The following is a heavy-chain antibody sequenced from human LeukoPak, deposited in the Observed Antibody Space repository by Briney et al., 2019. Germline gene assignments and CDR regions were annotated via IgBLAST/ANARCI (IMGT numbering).Heavy chain of an antibody. CDR2: ISTSSSYI. J-gene: IGHJ5*02. CDR1: GFTLSSYE. V-gene: IGHV3-21*01. D-gene: IGHD2-15*01. Sequence: GGSLRLSCAASGFTLSSYEMNWVRRAPGKGLEWVSSISTSSSYIYYADSVRGRFTISRDNAKNSLYLQMNSLRAEDTAVYSCARGADGVSSNSRGWFDPWGQGTLVTVSS. CDR3: ARGADGVSSNSRGWFDP.